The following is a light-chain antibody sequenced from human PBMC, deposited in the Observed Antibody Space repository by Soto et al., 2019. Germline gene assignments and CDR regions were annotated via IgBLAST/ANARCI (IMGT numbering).Light chain of an antibody. J-gene: IGLJ1*01. CDR2: GNS. V-gene: IGLV1-40*01. Sequence: QSVLTQPPSVSGAPGLRVTISCTGSSSNIGAGYDVHWYQQLPGAAPKLLIYGNSNRPSGVPDRFSGSRSGTSASLAITGLQPEDEADYYCQSYDTPVYVFGGGTKVTVL. CDR3: QSYDTPVYV. CDR1: SSNIGAGYD.